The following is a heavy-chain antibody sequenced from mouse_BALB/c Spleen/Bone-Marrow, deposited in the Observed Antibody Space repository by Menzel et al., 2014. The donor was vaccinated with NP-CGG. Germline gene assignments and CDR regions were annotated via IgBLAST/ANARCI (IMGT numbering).Heavy chain of an antibody. Sequence: EVMLVESGGGLVQPGGSLKPSCAASGFTFSNYTMSWIRQTPEKRLEWVAYISNGGGTTYYPDTVKGRFTISRDNAKNTLYLQMSSLESEDTAMYYCARRYDYGYGPFAYWGQGTLVTVSA. CDR1: GFTFSNYT. CDR2: ISNGGGTT. D-gene: IGHD1-2*01. CDR3: ARRYDYGYGPFAY. V-gene: IGHV5-12-2*01. J-gene: IGHJ3*01.